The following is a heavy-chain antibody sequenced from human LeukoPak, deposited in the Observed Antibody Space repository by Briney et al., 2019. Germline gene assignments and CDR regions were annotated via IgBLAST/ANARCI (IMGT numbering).Heavy chain of an antibody. V-gene: IGHV1-46*02. CDR1: GYTFNSQH. CDR2: IIPSGGGT. J-gene: IGHJ5*01. Sequence: ASVKVSCKASGYTFNSQHIHWVRQAPGQGVEWMGIIIPSGGGTNYAQKFQGRVTMTRDTSTSTVYLEMNSLRSDDTAVYYCARGCIRGGCFDSWGRGTLVIVSS. D-gene: IGHD5/OR15-5a*01. CDR3: ARGCIRGGCFDS.